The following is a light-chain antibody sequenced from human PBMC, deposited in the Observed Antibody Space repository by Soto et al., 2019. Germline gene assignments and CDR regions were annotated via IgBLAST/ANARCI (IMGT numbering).Light chain of an antibody. Sequence: LTQPASVSGSPGQSITISCTGTSSDVGGYNYVSWYQQHPGKAPKLMIYEVSNRPSGVSNRFSGSKSGNTASLTISGLQAEDEADYYCSSYTSSSVYVFGTGTKVTVL. CDR2: EVS. V-gene: IGLV2-14*01. CDR3: SSYTSSSVYV. CDR1: SSDVGGYNY. J-gene: IGLJ1*01.